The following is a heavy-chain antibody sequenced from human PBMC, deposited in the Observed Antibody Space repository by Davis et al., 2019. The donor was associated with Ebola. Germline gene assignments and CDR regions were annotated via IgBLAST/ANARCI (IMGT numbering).Heavy chain of an antibody. CDR2: INPSGGST. D-gene: IGHD2-15*01. CDR1: GYTFTSYY. J-gene: IGHJ5*02. CDR3: ARDFGPVVVAATAHWFDP. Sequence: ASVKVSCKASGYTFTSYYMHWVRQAPGQGLEWMGIINPSGGSTSYAQKFQGRVTMTRDTSTSTVYMELSSLRSEDTAVYYCARDFGPVVVAATAHWFDPWGQGTLVTVSS. V-gene: IGHV1-46*01.